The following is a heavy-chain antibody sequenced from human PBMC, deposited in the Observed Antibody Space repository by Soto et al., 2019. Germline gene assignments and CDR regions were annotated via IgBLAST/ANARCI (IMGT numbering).Heavy chain of an antibody. CDR3: ARESEDLTSNFDY. CDR2: ISSTTNYI. J-gene: IGHJ4*02. CDR1: GFTFTRYS. Sequence: LRLSCAASGFTFTRYSMNWVRQALGKGLEWVSSISSTTNYIYYADSMKCRFTVSRDNAKNSVYLEMNSLSAEDTAVYYCARESEDLTSNFDYWGQGTLVTVSS. V-gene: IGHV3-21*01.